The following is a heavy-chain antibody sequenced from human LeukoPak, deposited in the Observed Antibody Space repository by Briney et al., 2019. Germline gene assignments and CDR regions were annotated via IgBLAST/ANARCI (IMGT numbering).Heavy chain of an antibody. CDR2: ISSSSSYI. Sequence: GGSLRLSCAASGFPFSTYWMSWVRQAPGKGLEWVSSISSSSSYIYYADSVKGRFTISRDNSKNTLYLQMGSLRAEDMAVYYCAKAAFDIWGQGTMVTVSS. CDR1: GFPFSTYW. J-gene: IGHJ3*02. V-gene: IGHV3-21*01. CDR3: AKAAFDI.